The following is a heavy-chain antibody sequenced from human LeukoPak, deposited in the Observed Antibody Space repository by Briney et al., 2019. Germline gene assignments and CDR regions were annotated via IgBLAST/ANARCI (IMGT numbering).Heavy chain of an antibody. D-gene: IGHD3-22*01. CDR3: ATAIDSEDSSGYSFDP. J-gene: IGHJ5*02. V-gene: IGHV1-24*01. CDR2: YDPEDEKV. CDR1: GYALSDLA. Sequence: ASVKVSCKVPGYALSDLAIHRVRQAPGQGLQWMGGYDPEDEKVVYAQTFQGRLTMTEDTSTDTAYMELAGLTSEDTAVYYCATAIDSEDSSGYSFDPWGQGTLVTVSS.